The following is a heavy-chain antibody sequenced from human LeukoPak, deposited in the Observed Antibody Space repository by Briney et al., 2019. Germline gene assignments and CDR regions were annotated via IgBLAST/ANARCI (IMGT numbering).Heavy chain of an antibody. V-gene: IGHV1-18*01. D-gene: IGHD1-26*01. CDR1: GCTFTSYG. CDR3: ARDNSVGDNAWWFDP. Sequence: ASVKVSCKASGCTFTSYGITWVRQAPGQGLEWMGWISAFNGNTNYAQKLQGRVTITRDKSTSTDYMELSSLRFEDTAIYYCARDNSVGDNAWWFDPWGQGTLVTVSS. CDR2: ISAFNGNT. J-gene: IGHJ5*02.